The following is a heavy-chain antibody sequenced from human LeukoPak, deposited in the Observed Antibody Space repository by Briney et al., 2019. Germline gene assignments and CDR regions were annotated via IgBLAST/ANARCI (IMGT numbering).Heavy chain of an antibody. V-gene: IGHV4-4*07. J-gene: IGHJ4*02. Sequence: SETLSLTCTVSGGSISSYYWSWIRQPAGKGLEWIGRIHTSGSTNYSPSLKSRVTISVDTSKNQFSLKLSSVTAAETAVYYCARGPEHYDILTGIDYWGQGTLVTVSS. CDR2: IHTSGST. CDR3: ARGPEHYDILTGIDY. D-gene: IGHD3-9*01. CDR1: GGSISSYY.